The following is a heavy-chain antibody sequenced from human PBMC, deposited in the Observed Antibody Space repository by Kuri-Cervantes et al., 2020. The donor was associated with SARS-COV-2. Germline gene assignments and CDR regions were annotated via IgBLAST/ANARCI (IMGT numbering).Heavy chain of an antibody. CDR2: ISSSSTYI. D-gene: IGHD7-27*01. J-gene: IGHJ4*02. CDR1: AFIFSSYS. CDR3: AKSWGPILTANYFDL. V-gene: IGHV3-21*04. Sequence: GESLKISCAASAFIFSSYSMNWVRQAPGKGLEWVSSISSSSTYIYYADSVKGRFTISRDNAKNSLYLQMNSLRAEDTAVFYCAKSWGPILTANYFDLWGQGTLVTVSS.